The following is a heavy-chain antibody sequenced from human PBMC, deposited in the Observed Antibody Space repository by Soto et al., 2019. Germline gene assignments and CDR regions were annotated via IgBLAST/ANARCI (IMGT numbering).Heavy chain of an antibody. CDR1: GYTFTNYG. CDR2: ISASNGNT. Sequence: QVQLVQSGAEVRKPGASVKVSCKSSGYTFTNYGISWVRQAPGKGLEWMGWISASNGNTNYAQKFQGRVIVTTDTSTTTAYMELMTLRSDDTAVYYCARGRAAAGHYYYYGMDVWCQETTVTVSS. J-gene: IGHJ6*02. V-gene: IGHV1-18*01. D-gene: IGHD6-13*01. CDR3: ARGRAAAGHYYYYGMDV.